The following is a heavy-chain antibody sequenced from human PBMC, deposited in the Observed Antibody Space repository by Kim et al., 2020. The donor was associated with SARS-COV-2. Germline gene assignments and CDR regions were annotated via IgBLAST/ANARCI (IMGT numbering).Heavy chain of an antibody. V-gene: IGHV4-34*01. Sequence: RVTISVDTSKNQFSLKLSSVTAADTAVYYCARGNILGYCSGGSCYSIDYWGQGTLVTVSS. CDR3: ARGNILGYCSGGSCYSIDY. D-gene: IGHD2-15*01. J-gene: IGHJ4*02.